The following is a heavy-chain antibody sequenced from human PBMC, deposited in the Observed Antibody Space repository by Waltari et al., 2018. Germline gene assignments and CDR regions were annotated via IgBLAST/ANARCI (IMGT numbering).Heavy chain of an antibody. CDR3: EREMNPRAPYFDL. CDR1: GGSISRGSYY. CDR2: SHPSGGT. V-gene: IGHV4-31*03. Sequence: QVQLQESGPGLVRPSQTLSLTCTVSGGSISRGSYYWRWIRQPPGKGLEWIGYSHPSGGTLYNPSLESRVSIGVDTSKNQFSLKVSSVTAADTAVYYCEREMNPRAPYFDLWGQGALVTVSS. J-gene: IGHJ4*02.